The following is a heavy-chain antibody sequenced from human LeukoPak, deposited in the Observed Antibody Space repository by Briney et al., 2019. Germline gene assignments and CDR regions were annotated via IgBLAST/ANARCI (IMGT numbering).Heavy chain of an antibody. V-gene: IGHV3-20*04. CDR3: ARLRDTAMVYYYYMDV. CDR1: GFTFDDYG. Sequence: GGSLRLSCAASGFTFDDYGMSWVRQAPGKGLEWVSGINWNGGSTGYADSVKGRFTISRDNAKNSLYLQMNSLRAGDTALYYCARLRDTAMVYYYYMDVWGKGTTVTVSS. CDR2: INWNGGST. J-gene: IGHJ6*03. D-gene: IGHD5-18*01.